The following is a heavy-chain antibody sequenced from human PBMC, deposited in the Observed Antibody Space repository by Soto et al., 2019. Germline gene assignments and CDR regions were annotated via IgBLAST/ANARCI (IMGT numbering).Heavy chain of an antibody. V-gene: IGHV4-34*01. Sequence: LPETLSLTCAVYGGSFSGYYWSWIRQPPGKGLEWIGEINHSGSTNYNPSLKSRVTISVDTSKNQFSLKLSSVTAADTAVYYCARGRTTVRDYYYYYMDVWGKGTTVTVSS. J-gene: IGHJ6*03. D-gene: IGHD4-4*01. CDR3: ARGRTTVRDYYYYYMDV. CDR1: GGSFSGYY. CDR2: INHSGST.